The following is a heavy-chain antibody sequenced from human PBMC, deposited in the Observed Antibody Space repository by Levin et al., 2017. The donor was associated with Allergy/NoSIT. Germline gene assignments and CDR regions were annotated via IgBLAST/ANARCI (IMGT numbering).Heavy chain of an antibody. D-gene: IGHD1-7*01. Sequence: AGGSLRLSCAASGFTFSSYAMHWVRQAPGKGLEWVAVISYDGSNKYYADSVKGRFTISRDNSKNTLYLQMNSLRAEDTAVYYCASITGTTGWGQGTLVTVSS. CDR1: GFTFSSYA. CDR3: ASITGTTG. J-gene: IGHJ4*02. CDR2: ISYDGSNK. V-gene: IGHV3-30*04.